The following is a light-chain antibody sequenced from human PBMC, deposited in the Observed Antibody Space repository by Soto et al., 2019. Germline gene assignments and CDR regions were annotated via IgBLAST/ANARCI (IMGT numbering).Light chain of an antibody. CDR1: QDISNY. CDR3: QQLNSYSPRLI. CDR2: AAS. V-gene: IGKV1-9*01. Sequence: SQLTQSPSSLSASVGARVPITCRARQDISNYLAWYQQKPGKAPKLLIYAASTLESGVPSRFSGRGSGTDFTLTINSLQPEDLATYYCQQLNSYSPRLIFGGGTKVDIK. J-gene: IGKJ4*01.